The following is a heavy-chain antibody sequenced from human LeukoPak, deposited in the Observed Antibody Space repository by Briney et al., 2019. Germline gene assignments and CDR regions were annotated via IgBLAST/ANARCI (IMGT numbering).Heavy chain of an antibody. Sequence: SVKVSCKASGGTFSSYAISWVRQAPGQGLEWMGGIIPIFGTANYGQKFQGRVTITADESTSTAYMELSSLRSEDTAVYYCAGRWFRGRYYFDYWGQGTLVTVSS. CDR1: GGTFSSYA. CDR3: AGRWFRGRYYFDY. CDR2: IIPIFGTA. V-gene: IGHV1-69*01. J-gene: IGHJ4*02. D-gene: IGHD2-15*01.